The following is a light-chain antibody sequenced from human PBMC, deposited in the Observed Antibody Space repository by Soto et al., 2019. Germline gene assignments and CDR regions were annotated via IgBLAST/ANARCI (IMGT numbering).Light chain of an antibody. CDR1: SGSVSTTKY. CDR2: STN. CDR3: VLYMGSGIWV. Sequence: TVVTQEPSFSVSPGGTVTLTCGLSSGSVSTTKYPSWYQQTPGQAPRTLIYSTNSRSSGVPDRFSGSILGNKAALTITGAQADDESDYYCVLYMGSGIWVFGGGTKVTVL. J-gene: IGLJ3*02. V-gene: IGLV8-61*01.